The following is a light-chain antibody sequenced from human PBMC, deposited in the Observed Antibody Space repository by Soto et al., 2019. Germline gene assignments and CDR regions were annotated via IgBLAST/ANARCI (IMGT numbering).Light chain of an antibody. Sequence: EIVMTQSPATLSVSPGERATLSCRASQSVSSNLAWYQQKPGQAPRLLMYGASTRATGIPARFSGSRSGTEFTLTTITLQSEDLAVYYCQQYKNWPPWTFGQGTKVEIK. V-gene: IGKV3-15*01. CDR1: QSVSSN. J-gene: IGKJ1*01. CDR2: GAS. CDR3: QQYKNWPPWT.